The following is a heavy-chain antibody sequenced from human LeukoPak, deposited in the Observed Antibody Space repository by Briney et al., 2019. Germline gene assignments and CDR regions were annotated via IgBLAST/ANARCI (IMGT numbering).Heavy chain of an antibody. V-gene: IGHV4-38-2*02. D-gene: IGHD3-16*01. Sequence: PSETLSLTCAVSGYSISSGYYWDWIRPPPGKGLEGIGTVYHSGTTFYNSSLKSRITISVDTSKNKFSLKLSSVTAADTAVYFCARDERFGVLNFWGQGTLVTVSS. CDR2: VYHSGTT. CDR3: ARDERFGVLNF. J-gene: IGHJ4*02. CDR1: GYSISSGYY.